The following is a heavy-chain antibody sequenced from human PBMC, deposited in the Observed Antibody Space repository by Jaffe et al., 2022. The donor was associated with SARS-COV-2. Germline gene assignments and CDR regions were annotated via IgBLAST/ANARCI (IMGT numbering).Heavy chain of an antibody. D-gene: IGHD3-10*01. J-gene: IGHJ6*02. CDR1: GGSISSGSYY. CDR2: IYTSGST. V-gene: IGHV4-61*02. Sequence: QVQLQESGPGLVKPSQTLSLTCTVSGGSISSGSYYWSWIRQPAGKGLEWIGRIYTSGSTNYNPSLKSRVTISVDTSKNQFSLKLSSVTAADTAVYYCARARYGSGSYYNLPGDYYYYYGMDVWGQGTTVTVSS. CDR3: ARARYGSGSYYNLPGDYYYYYGMDV.